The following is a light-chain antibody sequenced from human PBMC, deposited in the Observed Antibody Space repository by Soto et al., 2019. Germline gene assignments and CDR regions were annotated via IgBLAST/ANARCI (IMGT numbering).Light chain of an antibody. CDR3: QQSYRT. V-gene: IGKV1-5*03. CDR1: QSISSW. CDR2: KAS. Sequence: DIQMTQSPSTLSASVGDRVTITCRASQSISSWLAWYQQKPGKAPKLLIYKASSLESGVPSRFSGSGSGTDFTPTISSLQPEDFATYYCQQSYRTFGQGTKVDI. J-gene: IGKJ1*01.